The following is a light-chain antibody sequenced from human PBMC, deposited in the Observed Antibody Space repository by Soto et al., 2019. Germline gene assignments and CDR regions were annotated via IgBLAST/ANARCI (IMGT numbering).Light chain of an antibody. V-gene: IGKV3-11*01. CDR2: DAS. CDR3: QQRSNWPRRLT. J-gene: IGKJ4*01. CDR1: QSVSSY. Sequence: EIVLTQSPATLSLSPGERATLSCRASQSVSSYLAWYQQKPGQAPRLLIYDASNRATGIPTRFSGSGSGTDFPLTISSLEPEDFAVYYCQQRSNWPRRLTFGGGTKVAIK.